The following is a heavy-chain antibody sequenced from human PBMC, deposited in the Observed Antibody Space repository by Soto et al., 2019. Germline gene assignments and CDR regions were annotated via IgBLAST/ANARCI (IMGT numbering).Heavy chain of an antibody. Sequence: GASVKVSCKASGGTFSSYAISWVRQAPGQGLEWMGGIIPIFGTANYAQKFQGRVMITADESTSTAYMELSSLGSEDTAVYYCARDGPNCSGGSCYRGYNWFDPWGQGTLVTVSS. CDR1: GGTFSSYA. CDR3: ARDGPNCSGGSCYRGYNWFDP. D-gene: IGHD2-15*01. CDR2: IIPIFGTA. J-gene: IGHJ5*02. V-gene: IGHV1-69*13.